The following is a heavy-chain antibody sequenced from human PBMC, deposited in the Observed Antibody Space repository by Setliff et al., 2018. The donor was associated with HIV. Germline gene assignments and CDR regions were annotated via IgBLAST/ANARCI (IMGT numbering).Heavy chain of an antibody. Sequence: SETLSLTCAVYGGSFSGYYRSWIRQPPGKGLEWIGEINHSGSTNYNPSLKSRVTISVDTSKNQFSLKLSSVTASDTAVYYCARSPERGYDSDWFDPWGQGTLVTVSS. CDR3: ARSPERGYDSDWFDP. V-gene: IGHV4-34*01. J-gene: IGHJ5*02. CDR2: INHSGST. D-gene: IGHD5-12*01. CDR1: GGSFSGYY.